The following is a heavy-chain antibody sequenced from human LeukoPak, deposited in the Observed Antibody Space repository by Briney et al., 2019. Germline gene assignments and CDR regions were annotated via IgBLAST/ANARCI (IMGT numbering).Heavy chain of an antibody. V-gene: IGHV3-74*01. Sequence: PGGSLRLSCAASGFTFSSYWMHWVRHAPGKGLGWVSHINSDGSSTSYADSVKGRFTISRDNAKNTLYLQMNSLRAEDTAVYYCATLRGAAAGNYWGQGTLVTVSS. D-gene: IGHD6-13*01. J-gene: IGHJ4*02. CDR2: INSDGSST. CDR3: ATLRGAAAGNY. CDR1: GFTFSSYW.